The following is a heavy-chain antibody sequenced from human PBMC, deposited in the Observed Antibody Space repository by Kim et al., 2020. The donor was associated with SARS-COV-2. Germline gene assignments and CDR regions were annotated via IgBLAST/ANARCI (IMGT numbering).Heavy chain of an antibody. V-gene: IGHV4-59*13. J-gene: IGHJ5*02. Sequence: SETLSLTCTVSGGSISSYYWSWIRQPPGKGLEWIGYIYYSGSTNYNPSLKSRVTISVDTSKNQFSLKLSSVTAADTAVYYCARSLPPYYYDSGFDPWGQGTLVTVSS. CDR2: IYYSGST. CDR3: ARSLPPYYYDSGFDP. D-gene: IGHD3-22*01. CDR1: GGSISSYY.